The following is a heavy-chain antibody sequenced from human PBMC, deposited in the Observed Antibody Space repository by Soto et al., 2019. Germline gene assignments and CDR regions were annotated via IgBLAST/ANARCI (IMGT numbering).Heavy chain of an antibody. J-gene: IGHJ4*02. CDR2: IYSGANT. D-gene: IGHD6-19*01. Sequence: EVQLVESGGGLVQPGGSLRLSCAASGFTVSSNYMNWVRQAPGKGLEWVSAIYSGANTNYADSVKGRFTISRDNSKNTLLLQMNNLRVEDTAVYYCAIARAVTGNTPADYWGQGTLVTVSS. CDR1: GFTVSSNY. CDR3: AIARAVTGNTPADY. V-gene: IGHV3-66*01.